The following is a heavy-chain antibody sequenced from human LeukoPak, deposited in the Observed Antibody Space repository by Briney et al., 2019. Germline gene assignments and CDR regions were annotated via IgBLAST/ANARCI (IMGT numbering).Heavy chain of an antibody. Sequence: PGGSLRLSCAASGFTFSGYWMHWVRQAPGKGLVWVSRIDSDGTSTRYADSVKGRFTISRDNAKNTLSLQMTSLRAEDTAVYYYAREHLTWFDPWGQGTLVTVSS. CDR1: GFTFSGYW. CDR3: AREHLTWFDP. V-gene: IGHV3-74*01. CDR2: IDSDGTST. J-gene: IGHJ5*02.